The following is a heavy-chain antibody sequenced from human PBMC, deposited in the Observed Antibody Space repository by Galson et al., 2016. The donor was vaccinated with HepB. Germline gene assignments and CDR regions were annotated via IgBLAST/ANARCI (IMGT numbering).Heavy chain of an antibody. CDR3: SNHYGSGTYYEFDP. Sequence: SLRLSCAASGFTFSGSAMHWIRQASGGGLEWLGRIRGRANNYATAHAASVKGRFTISRDDSNNTAYLQMNSLKTEDTAVYYCSNHYGSGTYYEFDPWGQGTPVTVSS. D-gene: IGHD3-10*01. V-gene: IGHV3-73*01. J-gene: IGHJ5*02. CDR2: IRGRANNYAT. CDR1: GFTFSGSA.